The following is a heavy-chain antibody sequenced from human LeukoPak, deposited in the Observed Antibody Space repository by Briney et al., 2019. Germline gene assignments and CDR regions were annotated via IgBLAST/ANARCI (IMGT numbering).Heavy chain of an antibody. CDR2: ISYDGSNK. D-gene: IGHD3-10*01. V-gene: IGHV3-30*18. CDR1: GFTFSSYR. Sequence: GGSLRPSCAASGFTFSSYRMHWVRQAPGKGLEWVAVISYDGSNKYYADSVKGRFTISRDNSKNTLYLQMNSLRAEDTAVYYCAKDRGITMVRGADYWGQGTLVTVSS. J-gene: IGHJ4*02. CDR3: AKDRGITMVRGADY.